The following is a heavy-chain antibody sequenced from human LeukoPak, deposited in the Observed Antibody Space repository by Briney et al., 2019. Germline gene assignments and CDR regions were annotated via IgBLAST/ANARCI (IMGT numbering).Heavy chain of an antibody. D-gene: IGHD4-17*01. CDR2: IRYDGSNK. CDR3: ARGLTTVTTKGFDY. Sequence: GGSLRLSCAASGFTFSSYGMHWVRQAPGKGLEWVAFIRYDGSNKYYADSVKGRFTISRDNSKNTLYLQMNSLRAEDTAVYYCARGLTTVTTKGFDYWGQGTLVTVSS. V-gene: IGHV3-30*02. J-gene: IGHJ4*02. CDR1: GFTFSSYG.